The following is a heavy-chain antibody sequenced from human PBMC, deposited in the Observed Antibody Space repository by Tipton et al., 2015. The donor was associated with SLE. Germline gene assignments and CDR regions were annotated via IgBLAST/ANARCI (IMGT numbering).Heavy chain of an antibody. Sequence: TLSLTCAVYGGSFSGYYWSWIRQPPGKGLEWIGEINHSGSTNYNPSPKSRVTISVDTSKNQFSLKLSSVTAADTAVYYCARESSSSLYYGMDVWGQGTTVTVSS. CDR3: ARESSSSLYYGMDV. V-gene: IGHV4-34*01. CDR2: INHSGST. CDR1: GGSFSGYY. D-gene: IGHD6-6*01. J-gene: IGHJ6*02.